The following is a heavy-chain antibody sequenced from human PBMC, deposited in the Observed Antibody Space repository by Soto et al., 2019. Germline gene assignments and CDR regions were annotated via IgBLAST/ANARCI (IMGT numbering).Heavy chain of an antibody. CDR2: IVVGSGNT. V-gene: IGHV1-58*01. J-gene: IGHJ4*02. CDR3: AAFEMATISFVDY. CDR1: GFTFTSSA. Sequence: ASVKVSCKASGFTFTSSAVQWVRQARGQRLEWIGWIVVGSGNTNYAQKFQERVTITRDMSTSTAYMELSSLRSEDTAVYYCAAFEMATISFVDYWGQGTLVTVSS. D-gene: IGHD5-12*01.